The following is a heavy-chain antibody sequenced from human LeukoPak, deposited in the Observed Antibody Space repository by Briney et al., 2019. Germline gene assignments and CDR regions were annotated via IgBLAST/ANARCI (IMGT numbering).Heavy chain of an antibody. CDR1: GFTFSRYW. CDR2: IKEDGSVK. Sequence: GESLRLSCAASGFTFSRYWMSWVRQAPGKGLEWVANIKEDGSVKYYVESVKGRFTISRDTAKNSLYLQMNSLRAEDTAVYYCAASIAMFDYWGQGTLVTVS. D-gene: IGHD2-2*01. CDR3: AASIAMFDY. J-gene: IGHJ4*02. V-gene: IGHV3-7*02.